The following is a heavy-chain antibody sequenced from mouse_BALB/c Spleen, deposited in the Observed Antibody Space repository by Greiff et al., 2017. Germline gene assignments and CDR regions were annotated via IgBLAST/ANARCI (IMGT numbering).Heavy chain of an antibody. J-gene: IGHJ4*01. D-gene: IGHD1-1*01. CDR2: IWRGGST. CDR3: AKKVYYGSSDYAMDY. V-gene: IGHV2-5-1*01. Sequence: QVQLKQSGPSLVQPSQSLSITCTVSGFSLTSYGVHWVRQSPGKGLEWLGVIWRGGSTDYNAAFMSRLSITKDNSKSQVFFKMNSLQADDTAIYYCAKKVYYGSSDYAMDYWGQGTSVTVSS. CDR1: GFSLTSYG.